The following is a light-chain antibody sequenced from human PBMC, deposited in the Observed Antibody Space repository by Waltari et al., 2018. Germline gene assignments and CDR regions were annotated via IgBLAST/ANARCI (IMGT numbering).Light chain of an antibody. CDR3: QQFHSLLT. CDR1: QDINNY. CDR2: DAS. Sequence: DIQMTQSPSSLSASVGASVTITCQASQDINNYLNWYQQKPGKAPKLLIYDASNLETGVPSRFSGSGSGTTFTFTISSLQHEDIATYYCQQFHSLLTFGGGTKVEIK. J-gene: IGKJ4*01. V-gene: IGKV1-33*01.